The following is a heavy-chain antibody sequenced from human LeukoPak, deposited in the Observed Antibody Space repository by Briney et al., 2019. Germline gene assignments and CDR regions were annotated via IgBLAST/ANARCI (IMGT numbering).Heavy chain of an antibody. J-gene: IGHJ3*02. CDR1: RFTLSTYW. D-gene: IGHD3-10*02. Sequence: GGSRSLSCAAARFTLSTYWTQCVRQVPEKGRVWVSRINRDGRTTGYAGSVKGRFTISRDNAKNTLYLQMNSLRVEDTAVYYCGSPRTFSGRNVLDMWGQGTMVTVSS. CDR2: INRDGRTT. CDR3: GSPRTFSGRNVLDM. V-gene: IGHV3-74*01.